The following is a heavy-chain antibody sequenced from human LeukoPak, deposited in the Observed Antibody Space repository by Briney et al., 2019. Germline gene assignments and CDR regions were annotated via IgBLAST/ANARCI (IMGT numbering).Heavy chain of an antibody. CDR2: IKSKTDGGTT. Sequence: GGSLRLSCAASGFTFSNAWMSWVRQAPGKGLEWVGRIKSKTDGGTTDYAAPVKGRFTISRDDSKNTLYLQTNSLKTEDTAVYYCTTAEYGDFWSGYYNDYYYYGMDVWGQGTTVTVSS. CDR3: TTAEYGDFWSGYYNDYYYYGMDV. J-gene: IGHJ6*02. V-gene: IGHV3-15*01. CDR1: GFTFSNAW. D-gene: IGHD3-3*01.